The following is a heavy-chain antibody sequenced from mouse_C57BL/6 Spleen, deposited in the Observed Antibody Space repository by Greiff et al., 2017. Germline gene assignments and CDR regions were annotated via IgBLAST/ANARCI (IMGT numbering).Heavy chain of an antibody. D-gene: IGHD2-5*01. CDR1: GFTFSDYG. CDR3: ARQGDSNTWFAY. CDR2: ISNLAYSI. J-gene: IGHJ3*01. Sequence: EVKLVESGGGLVQPGGSLKLSCAASGFTFSDYGMAWVRQAPRKGPEWVAFISNLAYSIYYADTVTGRFTISRENAKNTLYLEMSSLRSEDTAMYYCARQGDSNTWFAYWGQGTLVTVSA. V-gene: IGHV5-15*01.